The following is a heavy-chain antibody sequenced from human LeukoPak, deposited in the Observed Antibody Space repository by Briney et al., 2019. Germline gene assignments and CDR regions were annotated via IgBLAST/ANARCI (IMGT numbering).Heavy chain of an antibody. Sequence: GESLKVSCRGSGYSFTTYWIGWVRQMPGKGLEWMGIIYPGDSDTRYSPSFQGQVTMSADKSINTAYLQWSSLKASDTAMYYCARRQGCSSTSCPPDSWGQGTLVTVSS. D-gene: IGHD2-2*01. V-gene: IGHV5-51*01. CDR3: ARRQGCSSTSCPPDS. CDR1: GYSFTTYW. J-gene: IGHJ4*02. CDR2: IYPGDSDT.